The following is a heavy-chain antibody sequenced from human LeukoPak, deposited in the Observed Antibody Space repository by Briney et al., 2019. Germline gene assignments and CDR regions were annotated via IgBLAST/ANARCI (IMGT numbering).Heavy chain of an antibody. J-gene: IGHJ4*02. Sequence: GGSLRLSCAASGLTFGDYYMSWIRQAPGKGLEWVSYISSGGSTIYYADSVKGRFTISRDNAKNSLFLQMNSLRADDTAVYYCAKDLGVYCSTPSCPADYWGQGTLVTVSS. CDR3: AKDLGVYCSTPSCPADY. V-gene: IGHV3-11*01. CDR2: ISSGGSTI. D-gene: IGHD2-2*01. CDR1: GLTFGDYY.